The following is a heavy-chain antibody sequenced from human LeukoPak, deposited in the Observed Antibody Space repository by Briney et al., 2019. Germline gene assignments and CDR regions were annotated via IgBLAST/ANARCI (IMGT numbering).Heavy chain of an antibody. Sequence: ASVKVSCKASGYTFTKYYMHWVRQAPGQGLEWMGIIDPSGGSTSYAQTFQGRVTMTRDTSTGTFYMELSSLRSEETAVYYCARGRGIAAPGPRSLFDYWGQGTLVTVSS. V-gene: IGHV1-46*01. CDR3: ARGRGIAAPGPRSLFDY. CDR2: IDPSGGST. D-gene: IGHD6-13*01. J-gene: IGHJ4*02. CDR1: GYTFTKYY.